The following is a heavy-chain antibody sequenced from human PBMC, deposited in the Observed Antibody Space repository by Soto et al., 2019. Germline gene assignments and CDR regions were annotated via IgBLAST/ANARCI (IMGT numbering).Heavy chain of an antibody. J-gene: IGHJ4*02. CDR3: AKDRTFGPPLVRFDS. CDR2: INWNSGSI. D-gene: IGHD6-6*01. V-gene: IGHV3-9*01. Sequence: GGSLRLSCAASGFTFDDYAMHWVRQAPGKGLEWVSGINWNSGSIGYADSVKGRFTISRDNAKNSLYLQMNSLKTEDTALYYCAKDRTFGPPLVRFDSWGQGTLVTVSS. CDR1: GFTFDDYA.